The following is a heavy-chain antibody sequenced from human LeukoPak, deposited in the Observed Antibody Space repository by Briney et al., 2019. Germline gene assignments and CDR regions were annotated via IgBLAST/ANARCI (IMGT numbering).Heavy chain of an antibody. CDR1: GYTFTSYG. CDR3: ARDLVVVPAAKLDFPNAFDI. V-gene: IGHV1-18*01. D-gene: IGHD2-2*01. CDR2: ISAYNGNT. Sequence: ASVKVSCKASGYTFTSYGISWVRQAPGQGLEWMGWISAYNGNTNYAQKLQGRVTLTTDTSTSTAYMELRSLTSDDTAVYYCARDLVVVPAAKLDFPNAFDIWGQGTMATVSS. J-gene: IGHJ3*02.